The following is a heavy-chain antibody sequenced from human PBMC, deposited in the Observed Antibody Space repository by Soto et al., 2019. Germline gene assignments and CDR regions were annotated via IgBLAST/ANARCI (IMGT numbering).Heavy chain of an antibody. Sequence: EVQLLESGGDLIQPGGSLRLSCAASGFTFNIYAMTWVRQAPGKGLEWVSAISRYGDFTYYADSVEGRFTISRDNTKNTQYLQITRLRAEDTAVYYCATVNYCANDSRAYLFDNWGQGTLVTVSS. D-gene: IGHD3-22*01. CDR2: ISRYGDFT. CDR3: ATVNYCANDSRAYLFDN. V-gene: IGHV3-23*01. CDR1: GFTFNIYA. J-gene: IGHJ4*02.